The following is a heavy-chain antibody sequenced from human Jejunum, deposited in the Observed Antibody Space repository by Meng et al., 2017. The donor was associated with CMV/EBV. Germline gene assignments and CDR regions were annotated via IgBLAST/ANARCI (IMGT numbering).Heavy chain of an antibody. CDR3: AKSVQDSSSGWYDYYYGMDV. V-gene: IGHV3-30*02. Sequence: YGMPLVRQAKGKGLEWVAFIRFDGGKKYYADSVKGRFTISRDDSKNTLHLQMNSLKPEDTGDYYCAKSVQDSSSGWYDYYYGMDVWGQGTTVTVSS. CDR2: IRFDGGKK. J-gene: IGHJ6*02. CDR1: YG. D-gene: IGHD6-19*01.